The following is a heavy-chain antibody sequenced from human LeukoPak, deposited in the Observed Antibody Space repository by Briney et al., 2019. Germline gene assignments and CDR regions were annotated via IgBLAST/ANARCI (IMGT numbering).Heavy chain of an antibody. CDR1: GFTFSSYG. CDR3: ATLVVPTSLNYYYYGMDV. Sequence: GRSLRLSCAASGFTFSSYGMHWVRQAPGKGLEWVAVISYDGSNKYYADSVKGRFTISRDNSKNTLYLQMNSLRAEDTAVYYWATLVVPTSLNYYYYGMDVWGKGTTVTVSS. V-gene: IGHV3-30*03. D-gene: IGHD2-2*01. J-gene: IGHJ6*04. CDR2: ISYDGSNK.